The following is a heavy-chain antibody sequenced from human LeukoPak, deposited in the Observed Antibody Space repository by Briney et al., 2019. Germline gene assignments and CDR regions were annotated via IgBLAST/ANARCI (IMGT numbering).Heavy chain of an antibody. J-gene: IGHJ4*02. CDR2: IYHSGST. CDR1: GGSISSGGYY. Sequence: SETLSLTCTVSGGSISSGGYYWSWIRQPPGKGLEWIGYIYHSGSTYYNPSLKSRVTISVDRSKNQFSLKLSSVTAADTAVYYCAKDGHYDSSGNWGQGTLVTASS. V-gene: IGHV4-30-2*01. D-gene: IGHD3-22*01. CDR3: AKDGHYDSSGN.